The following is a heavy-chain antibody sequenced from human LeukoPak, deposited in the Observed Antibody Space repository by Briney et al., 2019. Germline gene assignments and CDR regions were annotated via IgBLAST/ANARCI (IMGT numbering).Heavy chain of an antibody. CDR1: GYTFTSYG. CDR2: ISACNGNT. V-gene: IGHV1-18*01. J-gene: IGHJ4*02. D-gene: IGHD3-22*01. CDR3: ARDGPYDSSGYSFDY. Sequence: ASVKVSCKASGYTFTSYGISWVRQAPGQGLEWMGWISACNGNTNYAQKLQGRVTMTTDTSTSTAYMELRSLRSDDTAVYYCARDGPYDSSGYSFDYWGQGTLVTVSS.